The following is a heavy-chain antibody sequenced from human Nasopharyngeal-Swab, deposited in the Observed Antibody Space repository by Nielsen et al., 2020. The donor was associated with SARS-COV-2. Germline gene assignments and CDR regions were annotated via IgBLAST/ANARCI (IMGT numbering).Heavy chain of an antibody. CDR2: IIPIFGTA. D-gene: IGHD3-22*01. CDR1: GYTLTELS. CDR3: ARDGVPNYYDSSGYYNWFDP. J-gene: IGHJ5*02. V-gene: IGHV1-69*13. Sequence: SVKVSCKVSGYTLTELSMHWVRQAPAQGLEWMGGIIPIFGTANYAQKFQGRVTITADESTSTAYMELSSLRSEDTAVYYCARDGVPNYYDSSGYYNWFDPWGQGTLVTVSS.